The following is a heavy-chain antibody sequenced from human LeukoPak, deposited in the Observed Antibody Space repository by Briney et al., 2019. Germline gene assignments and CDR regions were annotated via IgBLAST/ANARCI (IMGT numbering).Heavy chain of an antibody. D-gene: IGHD1-1*01. Sequence: SETLSLTCAVSGGSISSGGYSWRWIRQPPGKGLEWIVYIYHSGSTYYNPSLKSRVTISVDRSKNQFSLKLSSVTAADTAVYYCARAVFSWNDVPELFDYWGQGTLVTVSS. V-gene: IGHV4-30-2*01. CDR3: ARAVFSWNDVPELFDY. CDR1: GGSISSGGYS. J-gene: IGHJ4*02. CDR2: IYHSGST.